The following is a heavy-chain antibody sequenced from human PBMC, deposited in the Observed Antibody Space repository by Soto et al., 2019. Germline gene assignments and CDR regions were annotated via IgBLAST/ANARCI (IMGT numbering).Heavy chain of an antibody. J-gene: IGHJ5*01. V-gene: IGHV3-23*01. CDR2: ISAGGGGT. CDR1: GFTFNTYG. CDR3: AKDGYVTILGVLYNWFDS. Sequence: EVQLLESGGGLVQPGGSLRLSCAASGFTFNTYGLSWVRQAPGKGLEWVSGISAGGGGTYYADSVKGRFTVSRDNSKNTLYLEMNNLRGEDTAIYFCAKDGYVTILGVLYNWFDSWGQGTVVTVTS. D-gene: IGHD3-3*01.